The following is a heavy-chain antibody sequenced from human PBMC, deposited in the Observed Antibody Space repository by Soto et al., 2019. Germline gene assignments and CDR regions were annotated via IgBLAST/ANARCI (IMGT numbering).Heavy chain of an antibody. CDR1: GYTFTSFD. V-gene: IGHV1-18*04. D-gene: IGHD3-22*01. CDR2: ISAYNGNT. CDR3: VRQKYYYDTSGYYPPDY. Sequence: QVQLVQSGAEVKKPGASVKVSCKASGYTFTSFDISCVRQAPGQGLEWMGWISAYNGNTNYAQKLQGRVTMTTDTSTTTAYMELRSLRSDDTAVYYCVRQKYYYDTSGYYPPDYWGQGTLVTVSS. J-gene: IGHJ4*02.